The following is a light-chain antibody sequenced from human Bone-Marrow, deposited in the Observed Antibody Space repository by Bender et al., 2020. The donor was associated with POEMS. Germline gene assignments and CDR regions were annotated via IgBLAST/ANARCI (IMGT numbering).Light chain of an antibody. J-gene: IGLJ1*01. CDR2: DVS. CDR1: SSNVGDYAY. CDR3: SSYTSSSTLYV. Sequence: QSALTQPPSASGSPGQSVTISCTGTSSNVGDYAYVSWYQQHPGKAPKLMIYDVSNRPSGVSNRFSGSKSGNTASLTISGLQAEDEADYYCSSYTSSSTLYVFGTGTKVTVL. V-gene: IGLV2-14*03.